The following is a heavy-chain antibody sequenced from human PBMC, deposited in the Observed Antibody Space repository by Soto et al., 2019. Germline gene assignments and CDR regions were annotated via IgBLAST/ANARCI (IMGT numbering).Heavy chain of an antibody. V-gene: IGHV3-72*01. CDR3: ARTPQSGNDFHV. J-gene: IGHJ6*02. CDR1: GFTLSDHY. D-gene: IGHD3-3*01. Sequence: EVHLVESGGGLVQPGGALRLSCAGSGFTLSDHYMDWVRQAPGKGLEWVGRMRKKVNSDTTEYAASVKGRFTISRVDSKDSLNLQMNSLKIEDTAVYYCARTPQSGNDFHVWGQGTTVTVSS. CDR2: MRKKVNSDTT.